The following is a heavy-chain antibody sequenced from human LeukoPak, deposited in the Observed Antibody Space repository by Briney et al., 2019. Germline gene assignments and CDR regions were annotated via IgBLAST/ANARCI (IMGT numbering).Heavy chain of an antibody. J-gene: IGHJ3*02. V-gene: IGHV1-8*03. CDR1: GYTFTSYD. D-gene: IGHD1-26*01. Sequence: GASVKVSCKASGYTFTSYDINWVRQATGQGLEWMGWMNPNSGNTGYAQKFQGRVTITRNTSISTAYMELSSLRSEDTAVYYCARLSGLSSRWELRAHDAFDIWGQGTMVTVSS. CDR3: ARLSGLSSRWELRAHDAFDI. CDR2: MNPNSGNT.